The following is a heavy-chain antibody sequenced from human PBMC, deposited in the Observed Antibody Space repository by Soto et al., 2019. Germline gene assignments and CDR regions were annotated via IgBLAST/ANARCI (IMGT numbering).Heavy chain of an antibody. CDR2: IYWDDDK. J-gene: IGHJ6*03. D-gene: IGHD3-3*01. CDR1: GFSLSTSGVG. CDR3: AHLNYDFWSGPRSGDFYMDV. Sequence: SGPTLVNPTQTLTLTCTFSGFSLSTSGVGVGWIRQPPGKALEWLALIYWDDDKRYSPSLTSRLTITKDTSNNQVVPTMTKMVAVYTATYYCAHLNYDFWSGPRSGDFYMDVWGKGTMVPVAS. V-gene: IGHV2-5*02.